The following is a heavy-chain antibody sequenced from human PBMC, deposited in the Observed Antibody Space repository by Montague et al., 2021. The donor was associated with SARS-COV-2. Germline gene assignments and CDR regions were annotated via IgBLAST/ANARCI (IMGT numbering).Heavy chain of an antibody. D-gene: IGHD1-1*01. CDR2: ISGSGGT. V-gene: IGHV3-23*01. J-gene: IGHJ4*02. CDR3: AKQRGTITTTFDY. CDR1: GFTFNTYG. Sequence: SRRLSCAASGFTFNTYGMSWVRQAPGQGLEWVSCISGSGGTYYAGSVKGWFAISRDTSNNTLYLQMNSLRAEDTAIYYCAKQRGTITTTFDYWGQGSLVTVSS.